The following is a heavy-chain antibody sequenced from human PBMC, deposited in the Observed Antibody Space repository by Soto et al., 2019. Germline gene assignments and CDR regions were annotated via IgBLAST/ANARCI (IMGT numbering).Heavy chain of an antibody. CDR1: GYTFTSYY. CDR3: ARLYVVAATRDAFDS. J-gene: IGHJ3*02. Sequence: ASVKVSCKASGYTFTSYYMHWVRQAPGQGLEWMGIINPSGGSTSYAQKFQGRVTMTRDTSTSTVYMELSSLRSEDTAVYYCARLYVVAATRDAFDSWGQGTMVTVSS. CDR2: INPSGGST. V-gene: IGHV1-46*03. D-gene: IGHD2-15*01.